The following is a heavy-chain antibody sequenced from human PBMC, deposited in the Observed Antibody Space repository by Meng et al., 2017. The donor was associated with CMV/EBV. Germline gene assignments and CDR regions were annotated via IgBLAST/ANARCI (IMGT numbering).Heavy chain of an antibody. V-gene: IGHV1-69*10. CDR2: IIPILGIA. Sequence: SVNVSCQASGGTFSSYAISWVRQAPGQGLEWMGGIIPILGIANYAQKFQGRVTITADKSTSTAYMELSSLRSEDTAVYYCARAPPYYYGSGSYTDRFDIWGQGTMVTVSS. CDR1: GGTFSSYA. CDR3: ARAPPYYYGSGSYTDRFDI. J-gene: IGHJ3*02. D-gene: IGHD3-10*01.